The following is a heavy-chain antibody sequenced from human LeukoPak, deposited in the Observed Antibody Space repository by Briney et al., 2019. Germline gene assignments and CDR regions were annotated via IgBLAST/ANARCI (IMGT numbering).Heavy chain of an antibody. J-gene: IGHJ4*02. CDR2: ISVGAEYI. CDR1: EFTFSTYG. CDR3: ASGPPFLKYFEY. Sequence: GGSLRLSCAASEFTFSTYGMHWVRQAPGKGLEWVSTISVGAEYIFYADSVKGRFTISRDDSNNALYLQMHSLRAEDTALYYCASGPPFLKYFEYWGQGTLVTVSS. D-gene: IGHD3-3*01. V-gene: IGHV3-23*01.